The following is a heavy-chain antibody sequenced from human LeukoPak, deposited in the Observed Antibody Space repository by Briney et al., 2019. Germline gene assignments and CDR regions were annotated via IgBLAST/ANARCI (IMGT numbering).Heavy chain of an antibody. CDR3: ARDQGLTAPPPYGLDV. CDR2: IIPVLNIT. J-gene: IGHJ6*02. Sequence: ASVKVSCKTSGGTFSSSAITWVRQAPGQGLEWMGRIIPVLNITSYAQKFQGRVTITADTSTSTVYMELSSLRSEETAVYYCARDQGLTAPPPYGLDVRVQGTTVIVSS. V-gene: IGHV1-69*04. CDR1: GGTFSSSA. D-gene: IGHD4/OR15-4a*01.